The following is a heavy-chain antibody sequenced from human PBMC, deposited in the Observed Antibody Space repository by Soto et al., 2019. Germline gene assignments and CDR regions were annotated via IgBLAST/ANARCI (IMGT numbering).Heavy chain of an antibody. D-gene: IGHD6-19*01. V-gene: IGHV3-23*01. J-gene: IGHJ3*02. CDR2: ISGSGGST. CDR3: AKDGLRGAVAAPDAFDI. CDR1: GFTFSSYA. Sequence: GGSLRLSCAASGFTFSSYAMSWVRQAPGKGLEWVSAISGSGGSTYYADSVKGRFTISRDNSKNTLYLQMNSLRAEDTAVYYCAKDGLRGAVAAPDAFDIWGQGTMVTVSS.